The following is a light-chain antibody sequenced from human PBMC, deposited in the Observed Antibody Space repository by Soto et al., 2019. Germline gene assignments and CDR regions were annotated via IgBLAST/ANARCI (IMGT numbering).Light chain of an antibody. CDR3: QQYTKWPR. J-gene: IGKJ3*01. CDR2: GAS. CDR1: QSTGSN. V-gene: IGKV3-15*01. Sequence: EIVMTQSPATLSVSPGERATLTCRASQSTGSNLAWYQQRPGQAPRLLIYGASTRANGIPARFSGTGSGTEFTLTISSLQSDDFALYYCQQYTKWPRFGPGTKVDIK.